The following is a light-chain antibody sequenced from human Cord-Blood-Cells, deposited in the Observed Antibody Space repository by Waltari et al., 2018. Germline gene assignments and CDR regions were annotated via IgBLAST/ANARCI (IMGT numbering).Light chain of an antibody. CDR2: DVS. CDR1: SSDVGGYNY. Sequence: QSALTQPRSVSGSPGQSVPISCTGTSSDVGGYNYVSWYQQPPGNAPKLMIYDVSKRPSGVPDRFSGSKSGNTASLTISGLQAEDEADYYCCSYAGSYVFGTGTKVTVL. CDR3: CSYAGSYV. V-gene: IGLV2-11*01. J-gene: IGLJ1*01.